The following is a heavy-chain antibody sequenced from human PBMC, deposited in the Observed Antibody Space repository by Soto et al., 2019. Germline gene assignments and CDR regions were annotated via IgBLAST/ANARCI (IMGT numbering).Heavy chain of an antibody. Sequence: QLQLQESGSGLVKPSQTLSLTCAVSGGSISSGGYSWSWIRQPPGKGLEWIGYIYHSGSTYYNPSLKRRVTISVDRSKNQFALKLSSVTAADTAVYYCASTHYDFWSGYPAYYGMDVWGQGTTVTVSS. CDR1: GGSISSGGYS. J-gene: IGHJ6*02. CDR2: IYHSGST. CDR3: ASTHYDFWSGYPAYYGMDV. V-gene: IGHV4-30-2*01. D-gene: IGHD3-3*01.